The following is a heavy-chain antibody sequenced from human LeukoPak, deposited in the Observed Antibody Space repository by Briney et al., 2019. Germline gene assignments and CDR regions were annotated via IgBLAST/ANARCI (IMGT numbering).Heavy chain of an antibody. D-gene: IGHD5-24*01. CDR3: ARARGGYNHLSDY. Sequence: GGSLRLSCAASGFTFSSYEMNWIRQAPGKGLEWVSYISSSGSTIYYADSVKGRFTISRDNAKNSLYLQMNSLRVEDTAVYYCARARGGYNHLSDYWGQGTLVTVSS. V-gene: IGHV3-48*03. CDR1: GFTFSSYE. J-gene: IGHJ4*02. CDR2: ISSSGSTI.